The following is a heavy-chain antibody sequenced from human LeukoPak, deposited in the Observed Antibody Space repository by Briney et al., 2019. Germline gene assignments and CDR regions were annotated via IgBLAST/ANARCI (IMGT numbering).Heavy chain of an antibody. V-gene: IGHV3-30*02. CDR1: GRIFGSYG. J-gene: IGHJ4*02. Sequence: AGSRRLSCAASGRIFGSYGMHWVRQAPGKALEWVAFIRFDGTNKYYAESVKGRFTISRDNSKNTLYLQMNSLRPEDTAVYYCAKDWAVLGTMVPNWGQGTVVTVSS. CDR3: AKDWAVLGTMVPN. D-gene: IGHD5-12*01. CDR2: IRFDGTNK.